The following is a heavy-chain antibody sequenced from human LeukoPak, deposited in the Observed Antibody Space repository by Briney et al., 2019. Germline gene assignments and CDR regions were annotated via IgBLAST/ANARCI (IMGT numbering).Heavy chain of an antibody. D-gene: IGHD6-13*01. CDR1: GFTFSSYA. V-gene: IGHV3-23*01. CDR2: ISGSGGSI. J-gene: IGHJ5*02. CDR3: AREVGIAAAGTLYNWFDP. Sequence: GGSLRLSCAASGFTFSSYAMSWVRQAPGKGLEWVSAISGSGGSIYYADSVKGRFTISRDNSKNTLYLQMNSLRAEDTAVYYCAREVGIAAAGTLYNWFDPWGQGTLVTVSS.